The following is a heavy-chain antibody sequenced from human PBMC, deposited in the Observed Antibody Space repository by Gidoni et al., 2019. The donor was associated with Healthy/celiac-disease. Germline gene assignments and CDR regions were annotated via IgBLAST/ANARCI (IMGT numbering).Heavy chain of an antibody. D-gene: IGHD3-10*01. CDR2: INQSGST. V-gene: IGHV4-34*01. CDR3: AREYGSARYFGY. CDR1: GGSFSGYY. J-gene: IGHJ4*02. Sequence: QVQLQQCGAGLLKPSETLSLTRAVYGGSFSGYYWSWIRQPPGKGLAWIGEINQSGSTNYNPTLKSRVTISVDTSKNQFSLKLSSVTAADTAVYYCAREYGSARYFGYWGQGTLVTVSS.